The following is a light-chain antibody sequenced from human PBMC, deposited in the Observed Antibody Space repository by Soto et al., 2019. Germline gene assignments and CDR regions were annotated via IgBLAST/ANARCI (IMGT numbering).Light chain of an antibody. Sequence: QSVLTRPASVSGSPGQSVTISCTGTSSDFGSYKFVSWYQHHPGTVPKVIIYETSKRPSGVSDRFSGSKSGNTASLTISGLQAEDEADYYCFSFTSTNTRVFGSGTKVTVL. V-gene: IGLV2-23*01. CDR2: ETS. CDR3: FSFTSTNTRV. J-gene: IGLJ1*01. CDR1: SSDFGSYKF.